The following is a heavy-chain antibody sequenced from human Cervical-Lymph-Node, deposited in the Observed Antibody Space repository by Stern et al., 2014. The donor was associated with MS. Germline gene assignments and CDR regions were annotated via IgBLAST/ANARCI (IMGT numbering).Heavy chain of an antibody. CDR1: GDSISSYTHY. CDR3: AKHACTGAACPFDL. Sequence: QVQLQESGPGLVKPSETLSLTCAVSGDSISSYTHYWAWIRQPPGKGLEWIGWFFYSGATYYNPSLKIRVTISVDTSKNHSSLGLNSVTAADTAVYYCAKHACTGAACPFDLWGQGTLVTVSS. V-gene: IGHV4-39*01. D-gene: IGHD2-8*02. CDR2: FFYSGAT. J-gene: IGHJ4*02.